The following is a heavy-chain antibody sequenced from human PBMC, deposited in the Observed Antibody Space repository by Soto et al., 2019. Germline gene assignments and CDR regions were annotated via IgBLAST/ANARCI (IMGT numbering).Heavy chain of an antibody. V-gene: IGHV3-23*01. Sequence: WWSLRLSCSASVFTFSTYALSWVRQAPGKGLEWVSAISANGQGIYYADSVRGRFTISRDNSKNTIFLHMDSLRAEDTAVYYCAKDRNYPRDQFHYWGQGTLVTVSS. CDR3: AKDRNYPRDQFHY. CDR1: VFTFSTYA. CDR2: ISANGQGI. D-gene: IGHD1-1*01. J-gene: IGHJ4*02.